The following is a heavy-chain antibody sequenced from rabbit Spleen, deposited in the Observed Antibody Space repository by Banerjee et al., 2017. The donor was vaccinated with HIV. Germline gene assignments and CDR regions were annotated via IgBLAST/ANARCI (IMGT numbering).Heavy chain of an antibody. J-gene: IGHJ3*01. Sequence: QSLEESGGDLVKPGASLTLTCTASGFSFSYSDYMCWVRQPPGKGPEWIACIGADNSGSTYYASWVNGRFTISSNANQNTVSLQVTSLTTADTATYFCAREGAGSGVYGVPPRLDLWGPGTLVTVS. CDR3: AREGAGSGVYGVPPRLDL. D-gene: IGHD4-2*01. CDR2: IGADNSGST. V-gene: IGHV1S40*01. CDR1: GFSFSYSDY.